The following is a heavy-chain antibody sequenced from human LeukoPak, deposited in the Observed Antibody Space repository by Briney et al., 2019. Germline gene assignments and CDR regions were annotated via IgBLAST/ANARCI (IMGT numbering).Heavy chain of an antibody. CDR3: ARDRLGFRVDV. D-gene: IGHD3-10*01. J-gene: IGHJ6*04. V-gene: IGHV4-4*07. Sequence: KSSETLSLTCTVSGDSMSGFYWTWIRQSAGKGLEWIGRINTSGNTNYNPSLKSRVTMSLDTSKNQFSLNMSSVTVADTAVYYCARDRLGFRVDVWGKGTTVTFSS. CDR1: GDSMSGFY. CDR2: INTSGNT.